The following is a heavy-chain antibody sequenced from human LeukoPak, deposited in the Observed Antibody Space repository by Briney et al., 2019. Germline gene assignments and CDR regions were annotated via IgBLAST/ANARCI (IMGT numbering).Heavy chain of an antibody. CDR3: ADESAAGFDH. CDR2: ISGSGGNT. D-gene: IGHD1-14*01. Sequence: GGSLRLSCAASGFTFSSYAMSWVRHAPGKGLEWVSVISGSGGNTYYADSVKGRFTISRDNSKNTLYLQIYSLRVEDTAVYYCADESAAGFDHWGQGTLVSVSS. V-gene: IGHV3-23*01. CDR1: GFTFSSYA. J-gene: IGHJ4*02.